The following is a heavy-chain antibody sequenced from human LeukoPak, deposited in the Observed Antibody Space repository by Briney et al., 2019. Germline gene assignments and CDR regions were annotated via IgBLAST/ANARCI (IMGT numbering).Heavy chain of an antibody. V-gene: IGHV1-2*02. CDR2: INPNSGGT. CDR3: ARPRGYSSSDFDY. CDR1: GYTFTGCY. D-gene: IGHD6-6*01. Sequence: ASVKVSCKASGYTFTGCYMHWVRQAPGQGLEWMGWINPNSGGTNYAQKFQGRVTMTRDTSISTAYMELSRLRSDDTAVYYCARPRGYSSSDFDYWGQGTLVTVSS. J-gene: IGHJ4*02.